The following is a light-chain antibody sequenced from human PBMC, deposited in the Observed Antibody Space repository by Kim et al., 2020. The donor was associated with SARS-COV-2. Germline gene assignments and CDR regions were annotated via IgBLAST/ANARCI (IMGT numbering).Light chain of an antibody. J-gene: IGKJ4*01. V-gene: IGKV3D-15*01. CDR3: QQYDNWPPLT. CDR1: QSVSSN. CDR2: GAS. Sequence: EIVMTQSPATLSVSPGERATLSCRASQSVSSNLAWYQQKPGQAPRLLIYGASTRATGIPGRFSGSGSGTEFALTISSLQPEDFAVYYCQQYDNWPPLTFGGGTKVEIK.